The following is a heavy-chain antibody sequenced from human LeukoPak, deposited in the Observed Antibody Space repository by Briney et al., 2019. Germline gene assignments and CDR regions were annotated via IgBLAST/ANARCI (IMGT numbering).Heavy chain of an antibody. CDR2: TYYSGNT. Sequence: PSETLSLTCTVSGGSISSHYWSWIRQPPGKGLEWIGYTYYSGNTNYNPSLKSRVTISVDTSKNQFSLKLSSVTAADTAVYYCASGKDSSGWYGNDYWGQGTLVTVSS. V-gene: IGHV4-59*11. D-gene: IGHD6-19*01. J-gene: IGHJ4*02. CDR3: ASGKDSSGWYGNDY. CDR1: GGSISSHY.